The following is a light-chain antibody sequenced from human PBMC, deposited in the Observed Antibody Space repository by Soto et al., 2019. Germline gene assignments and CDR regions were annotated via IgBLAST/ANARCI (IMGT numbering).Light chain of an antibody. J-gene: IGKJ1*01. CDR3: QQSGSSPWT. CDR2: GAS. V-gene: IGKV3-20*01. Sequence: ERVLMQSAGTLSMSPGERATLSCRASQSVSSNYLAWYQQKPGQAPRPLIYGASSRATGIPDRFSGSGAGTDFTLTISRLESEDFAVYYCQQSGSSPWTFGQG. CDR1: QSVSSNY.